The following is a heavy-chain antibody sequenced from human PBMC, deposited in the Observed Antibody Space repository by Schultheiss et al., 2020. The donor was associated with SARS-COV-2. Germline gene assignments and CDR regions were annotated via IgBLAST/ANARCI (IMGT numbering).Heavy chain of an antibody. CDR2: INPNSGGT. CDR3: ASDGGNSAYWYFDL. V-gene: IGHV1-2*02. CDR1: GYTFTNFY. J-gene: IGHJ2*01. D-gene: IGHD4-23*01. Sequence: ASVKVSCKASGYTFTNFYMHWVRQAPGQGLEWMGWINPNSGGTNYAQKFQGRVTMTRDTSISTAYMELSRLRSDDTAVYYCASDGGNSAYWYFDLWGRGTLVTVSS.